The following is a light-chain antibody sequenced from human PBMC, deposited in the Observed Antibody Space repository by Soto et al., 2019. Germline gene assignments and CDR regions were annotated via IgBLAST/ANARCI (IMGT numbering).Light chain of an antibody. J-gene: IGLJ1*01. V-gene: IGLV2-11*01. CDR2: DVS. CDR3: CSYAGGFYV. CDR1: SSDVGGYNY. Sequence: QSALTQPRSVSVSPGQSVTISCTATSSDVGGYNYVSWYQQHPGKAPKLMIFDVSKRPSGVPDRFSGSKSGSTASLTISGLQADDEADYYCCSYAGGFYVVGTGTKLTVL.